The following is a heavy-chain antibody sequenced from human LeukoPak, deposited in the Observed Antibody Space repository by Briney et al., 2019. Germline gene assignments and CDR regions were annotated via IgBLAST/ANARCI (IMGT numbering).Heavy chain of an antibody. CDR2: INHSGST. CDR1: GGSFSGYY. CDR3: ARGGRRGFRRYGYYYMDV. D-gene: IGHD4-17*01. J-gene: IGHJ6*03. V-gene: IGHV4-34*01. Sequence: PSETLSLTCAVYGGSFSGYYWSWIRQPPGKGLEWIGEINHSGSTNYNPSLKSRVTISVDTSKNQFSLKLSSVTAADTAVYYCARGGRRGFRRYGYYYMDVWGKGTTVTVSS.